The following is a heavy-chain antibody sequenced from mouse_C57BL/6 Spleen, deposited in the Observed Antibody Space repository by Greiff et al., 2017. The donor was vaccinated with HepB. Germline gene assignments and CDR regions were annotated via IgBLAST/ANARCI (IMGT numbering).Heavy chain of an antibody. D-gene: IGHD4-1*01. V-gene: IGHV5-16*01. Sequence: EVKLMESEGGLVQPGSSMKLSCTASGFTFSDYYMAWVRQVPEKGLEWVANINYDGSSTYYLDSLKSRFIISRDNAKNILYLQMSSLKSEDTATYYCARDGGSNWDYAMDYWGQGTSVTVSS. CDR2: INYDGSST. J-gene: IGHJ4*01. CDR3: ARDGGSNWDYAMDY. CDR1: GFTFSDYY.